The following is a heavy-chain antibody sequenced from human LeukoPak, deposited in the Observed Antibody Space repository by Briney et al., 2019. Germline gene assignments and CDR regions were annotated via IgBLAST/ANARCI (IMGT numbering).Heavy chain of an antibody. V-gene: IGHV3-53*04. J-gene: IGHJ3*02. D-gene: IGHD6-13*01. CDR2: IYSGGST. CDR3: ARDHSSSWPHAFDI. CDR1: GFTFDDYA. Sequence: PGGSLRLSCAASGFTFDDYAMHWVRQAPGKGLEWVSVIYSGGSTYYADSVKGRFTISRHNSKNTLYLQMNSLRAEDTAVYYCARDHSSSWPHAFDIWGQGTMVTVSS.